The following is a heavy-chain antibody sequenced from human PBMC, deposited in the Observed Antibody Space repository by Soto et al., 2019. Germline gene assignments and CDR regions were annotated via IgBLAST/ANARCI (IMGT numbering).Heavy chain of an antibody. CDR3: ARGVCRRGLRLGELSLYYGMDV. D-gene: IGHD3-16*02. Sequence: SETLSLTCAVSCGSISSGGYSWSWIRQPPGKGLDWIGYIYHSGSTYYNPSLKSRVTISVDRSKNQFSLKWSSVTAADTAVYYCARGVCRRGLRLGELSLYYGMDVWGQGTTVTVSS. J-gene: IGHJ6*02. CDR1: CGSISSGGYS. V-gene: IGHV4-30-2*01. CDR2: IYHSGST.